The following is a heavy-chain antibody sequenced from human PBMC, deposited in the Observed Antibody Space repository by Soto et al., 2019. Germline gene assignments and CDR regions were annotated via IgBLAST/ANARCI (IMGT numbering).Heavy chain of an antibody. J-gene: IGHJ4*02. Sequence: QITLKESGPTLVKPTQTLTLTCTFSGFSLSTSGVGVGWIRQPPGKALEWLALIYWDDDKRYSPSLKSRLTITKDTPKNQVVLTRSNMDPVGTATYYCAHRHLRDYDILTGYYIGGAFDYWGQGTLVTVSS. V-gene: IGHV2-5*02. CDR3: AHRHLRDYDILTGYYIGGAFDY. D-gene: IGHD3-9*01. CDR2: IYWDDDK. CDR1: GFSLSTSGVG.